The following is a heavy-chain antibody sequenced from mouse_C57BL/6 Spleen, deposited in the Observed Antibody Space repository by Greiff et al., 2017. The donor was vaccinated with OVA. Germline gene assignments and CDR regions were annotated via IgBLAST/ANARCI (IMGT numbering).Heavy chain of an antibody. CDR1: GYTFTDYN. J-gene: IGHJ3*01. D-gene: IGHD4-1*01. V-gene: IGHV1-18*01. CDR2: INPNNGGT. Sequence: EVQLQQSGPELVKPGASVKIPCKASGYTFTDYNMDWVKQSHGKSLEWIGDINPNNGGTIYNQKFKGKATLTVDKSSSTAYMELRSLTSEDTAVYYCARRWEWGSWFAYWGQGTLVTVSA. CDR3: ARRWEWGSWFAY.